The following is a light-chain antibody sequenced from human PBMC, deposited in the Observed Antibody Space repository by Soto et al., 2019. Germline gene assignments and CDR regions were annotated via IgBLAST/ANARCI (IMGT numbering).Light chain of an antibody. CDR2: KTF. J-gene: IGKJ1*01. CDR3: QQYYSRET. CDR1: QPVNPW. Sequence: DIHMTQSPSTVSASVGDRVTITCRASQPVNPWLAWHQQKPGKAPRVLIYKTFDLENGVPSRFSGSRSGTDYTLTISGLQPDDFATYYCQQYYSRETFGQGTRV. V-gene: IGKV1-5*03.